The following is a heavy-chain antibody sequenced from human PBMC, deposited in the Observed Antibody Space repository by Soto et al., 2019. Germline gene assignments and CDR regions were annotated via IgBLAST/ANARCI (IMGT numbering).Heavy chain of an antibody. D-gene: IGHD6-19*01. CDR2: INHSGST. CDR3: ARTGYSSRWYVATKGDFDY. Sequence: LSLTCAVYGGSFSGYYWSWIRQPPGKGLEWIGEINHSGSTNYNPSLKSRVTISVDTSKNQFSLKLSSVTAADTAVYYCARTGYSSRWYVATKGDFDYWGQGTLVTVSP. V-gene: IGHV4-34*01. CDR1: GGSFSGYY. J-gene: IGHJ4*02.